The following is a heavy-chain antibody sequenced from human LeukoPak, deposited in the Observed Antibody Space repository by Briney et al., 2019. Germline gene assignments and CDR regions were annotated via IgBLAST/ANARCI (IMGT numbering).Heavy chain of an antibody. D-gene: IGHD5-18*01. J-gene: IGHJ4*02. CDR1: GYSISSGYY. V-gene: IGHV4-38-2*01. Sequence: SETLSLTCAVSGYSISSGYYWGWIRQPPGKGLEWIGSMYHSGSTYYNPSLRSRVTISVDTSKKQFSLKLSSVTAADTAVYYCARLGDTAMASYFDYWGQGILVTVSS. CDR3: ARLGDTAMASYFDY. CDR2: MYHSGST.